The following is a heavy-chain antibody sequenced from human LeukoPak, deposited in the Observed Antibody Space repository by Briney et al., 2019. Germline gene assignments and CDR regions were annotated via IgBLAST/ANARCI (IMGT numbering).Heavy chain of an antibody. J-gene: IGHJ4*02. CDR2: IYPGDSDT. CDR1: GYSFTNYW. V-gene: IGHV5-51*01. Sequence: GESLKISCKGSGYSFTNYWVVWVRQMPGKGLEWMGIIYPGDSDTRYSPSFQGQVTISADKSISTAYLQWSSLKASDTAMYYCARPSDNSDSPPHYWGQGTLVTVSS. D-gene: IGHD4-23*01. CDR3: ARPSDNSDSPPHY.